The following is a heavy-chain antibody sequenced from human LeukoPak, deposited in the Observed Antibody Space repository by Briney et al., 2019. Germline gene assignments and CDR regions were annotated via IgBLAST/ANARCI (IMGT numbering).Heavy chain of an antibody. V-gene: IGHV1-69*13. CDR1: GGTFSSYA. J-gene: IGHJ4*02. CDR2: IIPIFGTA. CDR3: AKDRTQGRVSTMQPDY. Sequence: SVKVSCKAPGGTFSSYAISWVRQAPGQGLEWMGGIIPIFGTANYAQKFQGRVTITADESTSTAYMELSSLRSEDTAVYYCAKDRTQGRVSTMQPDYWGQGTLVTVSS. D-gene: IGHD5/OR15-5a*01.